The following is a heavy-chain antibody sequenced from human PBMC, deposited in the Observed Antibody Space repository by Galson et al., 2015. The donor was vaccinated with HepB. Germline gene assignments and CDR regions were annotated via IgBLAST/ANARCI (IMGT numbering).Heavy chain of an antibody. CDR1: GYSFTSYW. CDR2: IYPGDSDT. CDR3: ALSEQLVFEPLDRWTRAFDP. D-gene: IGHD6-13*01. J-gene: IGHJ5*02. Sequence: QSGAEVKKPGESLKISCKGSGYSFTSYWIGWVRQMPGKGLEWMGIIYPGDSDTRYSPSFQGQVTISADKSISTAYLQWSSLKASDTAMYYCALSEQLVFEPLDRWTRAFDPWGQGTLVTVSS. V-gene: IGHV5-51*01.